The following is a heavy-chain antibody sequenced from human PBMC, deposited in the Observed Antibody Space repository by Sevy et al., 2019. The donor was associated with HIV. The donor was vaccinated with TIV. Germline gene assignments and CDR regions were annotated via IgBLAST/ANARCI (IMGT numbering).Heavy chain of an antibody. D-gene: IGHD2-2*01. CDR1: GFTFSSYA. Sequence: GGSLRLSCAASGFTFSSYAMHWVRQAPGKGLEWVAVISYDGSNKYYADSMKGRFTISRDNSKNTLYLQMNSLRAEDTAVYYCARDIDIVVVPAASYYYGMDVWGQGTTVTVSS. CDR2: ISYDGSNK. V-gene: IGHV3-30-3*01. J-gene: IGHJ6*02. CDR3: ARDIDIVVVPAASYYYGMDV.